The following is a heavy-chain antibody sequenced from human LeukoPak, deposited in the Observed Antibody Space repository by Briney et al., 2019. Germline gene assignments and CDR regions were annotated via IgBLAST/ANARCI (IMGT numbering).Heavy chain of an antibody. D-gene: IGHD6-13*01. J-gene: IGHJ4*02. CDR1: GGSISSSSYY. CDR3: AREPGYSSSWYVDY. CDR2: IYYNGST. V-gene: IGHV4-39*07. Sequence: SETLSLTCTVSGGSISSSSYYWGWIRQPPGKGLEWIGSIYYNGSTYYNPSLKSRVTISVDTSKNQFSLKLSSVTAADTAVYYCAREPGYSSSWYVDYWGQGTLVTVSS.